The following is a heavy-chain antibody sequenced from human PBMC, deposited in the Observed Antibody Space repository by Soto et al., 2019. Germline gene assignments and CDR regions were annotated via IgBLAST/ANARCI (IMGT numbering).Heavy chain of an antibody. J-gene: IGHJ4*02. CDR1: GFPFIRYA. D-gene: IGHD3-10*01. Sequence: QVQVVESGGGVVHPGRSLRLSCAASGFPFIRYAIHWFRQAPGKGLEWVAVISRDGTNKYYVDSVKGRFTISRDNSRNTLYLQMNSLRHEDAAVYYCARSRSGAVADSFDFWGQGTLVTVSS. CDR2: ISRDGTNK. CDR3: ARSRSGAVADSFDF. V-gene: IGHV3-30*04.